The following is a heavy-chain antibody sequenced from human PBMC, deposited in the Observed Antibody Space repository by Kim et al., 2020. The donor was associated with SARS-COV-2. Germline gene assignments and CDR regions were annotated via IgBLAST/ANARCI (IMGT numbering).Heavy chain of an antibody. J-gene: IGHJ5*02. Sequence: GGSLRLSCAASGFTFSDYSMNWVRQAPGKGLEWVSSITDNGDSLYYADSVKGRFTISRDNAKNSLYLQMNSLRAEDTAVYYCANIQAWGQGTLVTVSS. D-gene: IGHD2-15*01. V-gene: IGHV3-21*01. CDR3: ANIQA. CDR2: ITDNGDSL. CDR1: GFTFSDYS.